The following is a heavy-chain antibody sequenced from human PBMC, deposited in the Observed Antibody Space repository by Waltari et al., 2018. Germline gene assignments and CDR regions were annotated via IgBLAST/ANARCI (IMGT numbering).Heavy chain of an antibody. CDR3: ARVSEQRGRRVFDY. J-gene: IGHJ4*02. D-gene: IGHD3-16*01. V-gene: IGHV1-69*10. CDR1: GGTFSSYA. CDR2: ILPILGIA. Sequence: QVQLVQSGAEVKKPGSSVKVSCKASGGTFSSYAISWVRQAPGQGLEWVGGILPILGIANSAQKFQGRVTITADKSTSTAYMELSSLRSEDTAVYYCARVSEQRGRRVFDYWGRGTLVTVSS.